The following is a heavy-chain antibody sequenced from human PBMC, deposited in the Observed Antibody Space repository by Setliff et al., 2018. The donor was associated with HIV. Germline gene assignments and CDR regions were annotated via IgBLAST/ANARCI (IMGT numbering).Heavy chain of an antibody. J-gene: IGHJ4*02. CDR1: GFTFSSYG. Sequence: HPGGSLRLSCAASGFTFSSYGMHWVRQAPGKGLEWVALIWYDGSNKNYADSVKGRFTISRDNSKNTLYLQMNSLRAEDTAVYYCARDRLGHIDRPYFDYWGQGTLVTVSS. CDR3: ARDRLGHIDRPYFDY. CDR2: IWYDGSNK. D-gene: IGHD2-21*01. V-gene: IGHV3-33*01.